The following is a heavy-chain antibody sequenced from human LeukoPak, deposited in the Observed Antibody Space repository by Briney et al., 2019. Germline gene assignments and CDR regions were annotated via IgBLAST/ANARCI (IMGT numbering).Heavy chain of an antibody. V-gene: IGHV3-7*04. CDR1: GFTFSSYW. Sequence: GGSLRLSCAASGFTFSSYWMTWVRQAPGKGLEWVGNINQDGSETNYVDSVEGRFTISRDNAENSLYLQMNSLRAEDTAVYYCTWDRRADNWNQGRFDRWGQGTLVTVSS. J-gene: IGHJ4*02. CDR2: INQDGSET. CDR3: TWDRRADNWNQGRFDR. D-gene: IGHD1-1*01.